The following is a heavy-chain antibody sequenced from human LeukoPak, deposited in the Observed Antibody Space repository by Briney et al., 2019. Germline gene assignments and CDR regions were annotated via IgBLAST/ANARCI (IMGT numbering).Heavy chain of an antibody. J-gene: IGHJ4*02. D-gene: IGHD3-22*01. CDR1: GDSVSSDSAA. CDR3: ARAGDRSGYYPDY. CDR2: TYYRSKWFN. V-gene: IGHV6-1*01. Sequence: SQTLSLTCAISGDSVSSDSAAWNWIRQSPSRGLEWLGRTYYRSKWFNDYAVSVKSRITINPDTSKNQFSLQLNSVTPEDTAVYYCARAGDRSGYYPDYWGQGTLVTVSS.